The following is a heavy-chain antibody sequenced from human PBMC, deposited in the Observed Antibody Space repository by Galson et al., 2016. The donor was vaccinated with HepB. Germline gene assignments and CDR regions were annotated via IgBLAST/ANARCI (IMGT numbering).Heavy chain of an antibody. D-gene: IGHD3-9*01. V-gene: IGHV5-51*01. J-gene: IGHJ6*02. Sequence: QSGAEVKKPGESLEISCKGSGYSFTSYWIGWVRQMPGKGLEWMGIIYPGDSDTRYSPSFQGQVTISADKSINTAYLQWCSLKASDTAMYYCARRRDILTGYRYYCYGMDVWGQGTKVTVSS. CDR3: ARRRDILTGYRYYCYGMDV. CDR2: IYPGDSDT. CDR1: GYSFTSYW.